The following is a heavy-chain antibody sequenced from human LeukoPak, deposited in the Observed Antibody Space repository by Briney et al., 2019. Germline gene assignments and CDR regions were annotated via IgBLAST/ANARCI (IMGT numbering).Heavy chain of an antibody. J-gene: IGHJ5*02. CDR1: GYSISSGYY. Sequence: SETLSLTCTVSGYSISSGYYWGWIRQPPGKGLEWIGSIYHSGSTYYNPSLKSRVTISVDTSKNQFSLKLSSVTAADTAVYYCARAYSSGVAPNWFDPWGQGTLVTVSS. V-gene: IGHV4-38-2*02. CDR3: ARAYSSGVAPNWFDP. CDR2: IYHSGST. D-gene: IGHD6-19*01.